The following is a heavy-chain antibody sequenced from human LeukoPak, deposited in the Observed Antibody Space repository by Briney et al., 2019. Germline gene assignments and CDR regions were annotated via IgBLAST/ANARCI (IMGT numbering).Heavy chain of an antibody. V-gene: IGHV3-30-3*01. D-gene: IGHD2-15*01. J-gene: IGHJ4*02. CDR2: ISYDGSNK. Sequence: PGGSLRLSCAASGFTFSSYAMHWARQAPGKGLEWVAVISYDGSNKYYADSVKGRFTISRDNSKNTLYLQMNSLRAEDTAVYYCAREVVAYFDYWGQGTLVTVSS. CDR1: GFTFSSYA. CDR3: AREVVAYFDY.